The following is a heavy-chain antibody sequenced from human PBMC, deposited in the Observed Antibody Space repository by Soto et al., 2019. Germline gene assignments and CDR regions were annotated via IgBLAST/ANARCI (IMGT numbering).Heavy chain of an antibody. Sequence: QVQLVESGGGVVQPGRSLRLSCAASGFPFSSYGMHWVRQAPGKGLEWVAVISYDGSKKYYADSVKGRFTISRDNSKNTLYLQMNSLRAEDTAVYYCANQPSSPWYNRFPGDYWGQGTLVTVSS. CDR2: ISYDGSKK. CDR1: GFPFSSYG. CDR3: ANQPSSPWYNRFPGDY. J-gene: IGHJ4*02. V-gene: IGHV3-30*18. D-gene: IGHD6-13*01.